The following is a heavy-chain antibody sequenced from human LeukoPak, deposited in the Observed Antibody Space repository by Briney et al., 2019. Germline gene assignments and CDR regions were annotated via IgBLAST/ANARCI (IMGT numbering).Heavy chain of an antibody. V-gene: IGHV4-38-2*02. CDR2: IYHSGST. Sequence: SETLSLTCTVSGYSISSGYYWGWIRQPPGKGLEWIGSIYHSGSTYYNPSLKSRVTISVDTSKNQFSLKLSSVTAADTAVYYCARTKYGIAVSYWGQGTLVTVSS. CDR3: ARTKYGIAVSY. D-gene: IGHD6-19*01. J-gene: IGHJ4*02. CDR1: GYSISSGYY.